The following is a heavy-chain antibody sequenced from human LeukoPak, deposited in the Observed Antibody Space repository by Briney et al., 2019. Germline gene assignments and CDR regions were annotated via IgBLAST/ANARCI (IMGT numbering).Heavy chain of an antibody. CDR2: INPNSGGT. J-gene: IGHJ4*02. D-gene: IGHD4-23*01. CDR1: GYTFTGYY. V-gene: IGHV1-2*02. CDR3: AREATVVTPV. Sequence: ASVKVSCKASGYTFTGYYMHWVRQAPGQGLEWMGWINPNSGGTKYAQKFQGRVTMTRDTSISTAYMELSSLTSDDTAVYYCAREATVVTPVWGQGTLVTVSS.